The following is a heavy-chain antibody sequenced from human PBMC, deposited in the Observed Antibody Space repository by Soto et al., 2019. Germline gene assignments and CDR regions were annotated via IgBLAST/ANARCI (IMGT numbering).Heavy chain of an antibody. V-gene: IGHV3-23*01. Sequence: GSLRLSCAASGFNFRAYGRMWVRQAPGKGLEWVSAISQSAGGNTYYADSVKGRFTISRDDSTNTLYLQMDSLRPEDTAQYYCAGWNYDYWGQGTQVTVSS. D-gene: IGHD1-7*01. J-gene: IGHJ4*02. CDR1: GFNFRAYG. CDR3: AGWNYDY. CDR2: ISQSAGGNT.